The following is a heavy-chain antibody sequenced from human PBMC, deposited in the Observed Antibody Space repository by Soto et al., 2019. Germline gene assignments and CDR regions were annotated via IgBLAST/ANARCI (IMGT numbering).Heavy chain of an antibody. CDR3: ARDLGPPSLWLKPNYYYYGMDV. J-gene: IGHJ6*02. CDR1: GYTFTSYG. Sequence: QVQLVQSGAEVKKPGASVKVSCKASGYTFTSYGISWVRQAPGQGLEWMGWISAYNGNTNYAQKLQGRVTMTTDTSTSTAYMELRSLRSDDTAVYYCARDLGPPSLWLKPNYYYYGMDVWGQGTTVTVSS. D-gene: IGHD3-10*01. CDR2: ISAYNGNT. V-gene: IGHV1-18*01.